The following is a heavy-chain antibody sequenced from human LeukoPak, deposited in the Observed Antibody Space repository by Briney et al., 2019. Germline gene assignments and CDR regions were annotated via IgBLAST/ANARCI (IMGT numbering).Heavy chain of an antibody. CDR1: GYTFTSYD. CDR2: MNPNSGNT. V-gene: IGHV1-8*01. D-gene: IGHD6-13*01. J-gene: IGHJ6*03. CDR3: ARGVYSSSWPYYHYYYYMDV. Sequence: ASVKVSCKASGYTFTSYDINWVRQATGQGLEWMGWMNPNSGNTGYTQKFQGGVTMTRNTSISTAYMELSSLRSEDTAVYYCARGVYSSSWPYYHYYYYMDVWGKGTTVTVSS.